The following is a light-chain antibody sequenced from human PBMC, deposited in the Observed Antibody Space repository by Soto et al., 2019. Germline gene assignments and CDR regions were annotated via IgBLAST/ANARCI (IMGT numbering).Light chain of an antibody. CDR2: DVS. CDR3: CSHAGTYIYV. Sequence: QSALTQPRSVSGSPGQSVTISCTGTSSDVGGYNYVSWYQQHPGKAPKLMIYDVSKRPSGVTDRFSGFKSGNTASLIISGLQAEDEADYSCCSHAGTYIYVFGTGTKLTVL. CDR1: SSDVGGYNY. V-gene: IGLV2-11*01. J-gene: IGLJ1*01.